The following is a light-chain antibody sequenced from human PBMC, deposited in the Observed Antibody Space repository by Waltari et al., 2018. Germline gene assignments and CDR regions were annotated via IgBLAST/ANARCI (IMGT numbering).Light chain of an antibody. V-gene: IGLV1-40*01. J-gene: IGLJ2*01. CDR3: LSYDSSLSAGL. Sequence: QSVLTQPPSVSGAPGQRVTISCTGSSSNIGGYYVSWYQQLPGTTPKLLIYQDNRRPSWVSDRFSGSKSGTSASLTITGLQTEDEADYYCLSYDSSLSAGLFGGGTRLTVL. CDR2: QDN. CDR1: SSNIGGYY.